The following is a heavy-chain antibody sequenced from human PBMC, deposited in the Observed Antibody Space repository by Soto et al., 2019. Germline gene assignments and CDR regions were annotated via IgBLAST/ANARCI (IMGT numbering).Heavy chain of an antibody. CDR1: GGSISSYY. V-gene: IGHV4-59*01. CDR3: ARLAVGGSGYFPFDY. J-gene: IGHJ4*02. D-gene: IGHD3-22*01. CDR2: IYYSGST. Sequence: SETLSLTCTVSGGSISSYYWSWIRQPPGKGLEWIGYIYYSGSTNYNPSLKSRVTISVDTSKNQFSLKLSSVAAADTAVYYCARLAVGGSGYFPFDYWGQGTLVTVSS.